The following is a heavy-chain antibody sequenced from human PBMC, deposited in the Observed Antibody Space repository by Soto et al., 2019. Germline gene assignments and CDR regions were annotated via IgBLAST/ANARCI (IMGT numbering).Heavy chain of an antibody. CDR3: ARLAEYCNGIKCYSNFDF. D-gene: IGHD2-15*01. V-gene: IGHV1-8*01. J-gene: IGHJ4*01. Sequence: ASVKVSCKTSGYNFTNFDINWVRQAPGRGLVWMGWMNPSSGETGSAQNFQGRVTMTRDISTRTFFMQLTSLRPEDTAIYYCARLAEYCNGIKCYSNFDFWGRGTQVTVS. CDR2: MNPSSGET. CDR1: GYNFTNFD.